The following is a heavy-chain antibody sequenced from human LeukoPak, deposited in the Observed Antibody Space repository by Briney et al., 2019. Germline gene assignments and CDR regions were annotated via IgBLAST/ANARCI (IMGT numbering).Heavy chain of an antibody. CDR3: ASRRYCSGGSCPPYDY. Sequence: GGSLRLSCAASGFTFSSYAMHWVRQAPGKGLEWVAVISYDGSNKYYADSVKDRFTISRDNSKNTLYLQMNSLRAEDTAVYYCASRRYCSGGSCPPYDYWGQGTLVTVSS. CDR1: GFTFSSYA. CDR2: ISYDGSNK. V-gene: IGHV3-30-3*01. J-gene: IGHJ4*02. D-gene: IGHD2-15*01.